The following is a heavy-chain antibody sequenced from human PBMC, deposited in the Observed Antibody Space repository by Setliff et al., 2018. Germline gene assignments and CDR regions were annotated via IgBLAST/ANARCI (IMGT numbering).Heavy chain of an antibody. V-gene: IGHV3-74*01. CDR1: GFTFSSYW. Sequence: GGSLRPSCAASGFTFSSYWMHWVRQAPGKGLVWVSRINSDGSSTSYADSVKGRFTISRDNAKNTLYLQMNSLRAEDTAVYYCARGGTRGAYYYTDVWGKGTTVTVSS. J-gene: IGHJ6*03. CDR3: ARGGTRGAYYYTDV. D-gene: IGHD2-15*01. CDR2: INSDGSST.